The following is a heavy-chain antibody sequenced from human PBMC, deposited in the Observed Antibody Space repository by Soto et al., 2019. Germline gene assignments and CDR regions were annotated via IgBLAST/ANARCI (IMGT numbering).Heavy chain of an antibody. J-gene: IGHJ4*02. CDR3: ARSRSGAVPDSFGY. CDR1: GFIFNRYA. D-gene: IGHD3-3*01. CDR2: ISKDGSVQ. Sequence: QVQLVESGGRVVQPGRSLRLSCAASGFIFNRYAIHWVRQTPCKGLEWVAVISKDGSVQYYADSVRGRFIISRDKSKDTVYLEMNSLRAEDTAVFYCARSRSGAVPDSFGYWGQGTLVTVSS. V-gene: IGHV3-30-3*01.